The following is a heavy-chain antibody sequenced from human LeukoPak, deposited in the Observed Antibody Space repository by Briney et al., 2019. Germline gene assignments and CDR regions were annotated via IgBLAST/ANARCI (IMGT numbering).Heavy chain of an antibody. CDR1: GYSFTSYW. D-gene: IGHD3-10*01. CDR2: IYPGDSDT. J-gene: IGHJ6*02. Sequence: KDGESLKISCKGSGYSFTSYWIGWARQMPGKGLEWMGIIYPGDSDTRYSPSFQGQVTISADKSISTAYLQWSSLKASDTAMYYCARHGWFGELSPLYYYYGMDVWGQGTTVTVSS. CDR3: ARHGWFGELSPLYYYYGMDV. V-gene: IGHV5-51*01.